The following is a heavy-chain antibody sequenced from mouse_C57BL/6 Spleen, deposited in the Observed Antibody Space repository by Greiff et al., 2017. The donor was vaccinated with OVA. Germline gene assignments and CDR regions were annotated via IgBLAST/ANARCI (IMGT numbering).Heavy chain of an antibody. J-gene: IGHJ3*01. CDR1: GYSITSGYY. CDR2: ISYDGSN. CDR3: AREYPRGFAY. V-gene: IGHV3-6*01. D-gene: IGHD5-1*01. Sequence: EVQRVESGPGLVKPSQSLSLTCSVTGYSITSGYYWNWIRQFPGNKLEWMGYISYDGSNNYNPSLKNRISITRDTSKNQFFLKLNSVTTEDTATYYCAREYPRGFAYWGQGTLVTVSA.